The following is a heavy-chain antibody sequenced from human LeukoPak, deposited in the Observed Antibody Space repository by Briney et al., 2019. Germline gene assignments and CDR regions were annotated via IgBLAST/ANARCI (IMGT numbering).Heavy chain of an antibody. D-gene: IGHD3-3*01. CDR1: GHTFTNNW. V-gene: IGHV5-51*01. CDR2: IYPGDSDT. Sequence: HGESLKISCKGSGHTFTNNWIAWVRQMPGKGLEWMGIIYPGDSDTRYSPSFQGQVTISADKSISTAYLQWSSLKASDTAMYYCAGGFWSGYYFDYWGQGTLVTVSS. J-gene: IGHJ4*02. CDR3: AGGFWSGYYFDY.